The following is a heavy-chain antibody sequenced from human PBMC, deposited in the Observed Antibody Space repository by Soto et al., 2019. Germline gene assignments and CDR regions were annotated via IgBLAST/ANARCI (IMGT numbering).Heavy chain of an antibody. D-gene: IGHD5-18*01. CDR2: ISAYNGNT. CDR3: ASSTVRYSYDNWFDP. CDR1: GYTFTSYG. V-gene: IGHV1-18*01. J-gene: IGHJ5*02. Sequence: GASVKVSCKASGYTFTSYGISWVRQAPGQGLEWMGWISAYNGNTNYAQKLQGRVTMTTDTSTSTAYMELRSLRSDDTAVYYCASSTVRYSYDNWFDPWGQGTLVTVSS.